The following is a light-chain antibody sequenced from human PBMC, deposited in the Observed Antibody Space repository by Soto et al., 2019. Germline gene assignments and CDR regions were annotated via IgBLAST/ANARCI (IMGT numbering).Light chain of an antibody. CDR2: AAS. CDR3: QHYNSYSEA. CDR1: QSISSY. J-gene: IGKJ1*01. Sequence: DIQMTQSPSTLSASVXDRVTITCRASQSISSYLNWYQQKPGKAPKLLIYAASSLQSGVPSRFSGSGSGTEFTLTISSLQPDDFATYYCQHYNSYSEAFGQGTKVDI. V-gene: IGKV1-5*01.